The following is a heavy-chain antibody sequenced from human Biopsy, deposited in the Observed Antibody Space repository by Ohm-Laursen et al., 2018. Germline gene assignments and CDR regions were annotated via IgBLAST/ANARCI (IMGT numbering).Heavy chain of an antibody. Sequence: SDTLSLTCAVYGGSFTGYYWSWIRPTPGKGLEWIGEIYHSGSTTYKPSLDSRVAISADTSKNQFSLNRYSVTAADTAVYFCARGLPRIAPMVRGRRTWFDPWGQGTLVTVSS. CDR2: IYHSGST. D-gene: IGHD3-10*01. CDR1: GGSFTGYY. V-gene: IGHV4-34*01. CDR3: ARGLPRIAPMVRGRRTWFDP. J-gene: IGHJ5*02.